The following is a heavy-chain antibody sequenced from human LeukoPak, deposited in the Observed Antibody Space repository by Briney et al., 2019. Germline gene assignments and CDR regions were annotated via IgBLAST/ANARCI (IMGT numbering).Heavy chain of an antibody. D-gene: IGHD2-15*01. CDR1: GYTLTSYG. V-gene: IGHV1-18*01. J-gene: IGHJ4*02. CDR2: ISAYNGNT. Sequence: GASVKVSCKASGYTLTSYGISWVRQAPGQGLEWMGWISAYNGNTNYAQKLQGRVTMTTDTSTSTAYMELRSLRSDDTAVYYCARDGYCSGGSCYFLAPFDYWGQGTLVTVSS. CDR3: ARDGYCSGGSCYFLAPFDY.